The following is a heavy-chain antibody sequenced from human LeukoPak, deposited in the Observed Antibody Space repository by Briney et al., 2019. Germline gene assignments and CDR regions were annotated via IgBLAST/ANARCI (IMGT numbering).Heavy chain of an antibody. J-gene: IGHJ4*02. V-gene: IGHV1-46*01. Sequence: ASVKVSCKASGYTFTSYGISWVRQAPGQGLEWMGIINPSGGSTSYAQKFQGRVTMTRDMSTSTVYMELSSLRSEDTAVYYCARERNLYNWNFLDYWGQGTLVTVSS. CDR2: INPSGGST. CDR3: ARERNLYNWNFLDY. CDR1: GYTFTSYG. D-gene: IGHD1-7*01.